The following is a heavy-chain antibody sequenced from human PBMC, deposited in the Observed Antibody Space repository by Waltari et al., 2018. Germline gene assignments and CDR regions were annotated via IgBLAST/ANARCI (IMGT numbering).Heavy chain of an antibody. Sequence: EVQLVESGGGLVQPGGSVRPPCAASGFSFSMSWLPRVRQAPGKGLVLVSRLVSDGCSTSYADSLMGRFTISRDNAKNTLFLQMDSLRADDTALYYCARDSAYNIDQWGQGTLVTVSS. CDR2: LVSDGCST. V-gene: IGHV3-74*01. J-gene: IGHJ4*02. D-gene: IGHD1-20*01. CDR1: GFSFSMSW. CDR3: ARDSAYNIDQ.